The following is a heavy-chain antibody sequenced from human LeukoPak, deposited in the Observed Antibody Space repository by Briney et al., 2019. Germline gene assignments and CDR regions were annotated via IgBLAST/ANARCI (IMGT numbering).Heavy chain of an antibody. J-gene: IGHJ3*02. CDR2: ISSSSSYI. V-gene: IGHV3-21*01. CDR1: GFTFSSYS. CDR3: ARAEGWNTRDGAFDI. D-gene: IGHD1/OR15-1a*01. Sequence: PGGSLRLSCAASGFTFSSYSMNWVRQAPGKGLEWVSSISSSSSYIYYADSVKGRFTISRDNAKNSLYLQMNSLRAEDTAVYYCARAEGWNTRDGAFDIWGQGTMVTVSS.